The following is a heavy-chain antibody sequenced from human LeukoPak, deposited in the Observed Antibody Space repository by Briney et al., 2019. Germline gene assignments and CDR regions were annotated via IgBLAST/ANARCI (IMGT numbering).Heavy chain of an antibody. CDR2: ISYSGST. CDR3: AREFNWFDP. J-gene: IGHJ5*02. CDR1: GGSISSYY. V-gene: IGHV4-59*01. Sequence: SETLSLTCIVSGGSISSYYWSWIRQPSGKGLEWIGYISYSGSTHYNSSLTSRVAISLDTSKSQFSLKLSSVTAADTAVYYCAREFNWFDPWGQGILVTVSS.